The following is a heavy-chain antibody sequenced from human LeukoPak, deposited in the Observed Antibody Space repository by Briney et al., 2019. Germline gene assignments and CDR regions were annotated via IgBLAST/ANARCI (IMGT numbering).Heavy chain of an antibody. V-gene: IGHV3-48*01. Sequence: GGSLRLSCAASGFTFSSYSMNWVRQAPGKGLEWVSYISSGSRTIYYADSVKGRFTMSRDNAKNSLYLRMNSLRAEDTAVYYCARESITGHRDFDYWGQGTLVTVSS. CDR3: ARESITGHRDFDY. CDR2: ISSGSRTI. CDR1: GFTFSSYS. D-gene: IGHD1-20*01. J-gene: IGHJ4*02.